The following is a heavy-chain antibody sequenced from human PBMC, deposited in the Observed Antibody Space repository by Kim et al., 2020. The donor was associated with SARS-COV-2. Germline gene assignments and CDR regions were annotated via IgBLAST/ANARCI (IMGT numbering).Heavy chain of an antibody. CDR1: GYSFTNYG. J-gene: IGHJ1*01. Sequence: ASVKVSCKASGYSFTNYGINWVRQAPGQGLEWMGWISGHNGNINYAQKFQDRLTVTTDTSTSTGYMELRSLRYDDTAVYYCARGGSWYVGEFQHWGQGTLVTVSS. D-gene: IGHD3-10*01. CDR3: ARGGSWYVGEFQH. V-gene: IGHV1-18*01. CDR2: ISGHNGNI.